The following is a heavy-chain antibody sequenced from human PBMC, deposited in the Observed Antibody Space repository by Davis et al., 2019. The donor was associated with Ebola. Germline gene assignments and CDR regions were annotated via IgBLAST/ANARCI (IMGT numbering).Heavy chain of an antibody. CDR3: ATTGGHERAMETRGYYFDY. CDR2: ISSSTGTI. J-gene: IGHJ4*02. CDR1: GFTFSSYW. Sequence: GESLKISCAASGFTFSSYWMNWVRQAPGKGLEWLSYISSSTGTILYADSVKGRFTISRDNSKNTLYLQMNSLRAEDTAVYYCATTGGHERAMETRGYYFDYWGQGTLVTVSS. D-gene: IGHD5-24*01. V-gene: IGHV3-48*01.